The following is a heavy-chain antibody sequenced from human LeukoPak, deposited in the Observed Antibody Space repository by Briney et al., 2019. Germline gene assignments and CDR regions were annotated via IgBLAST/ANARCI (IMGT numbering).Heavy chain of an antibody. CDR2: VYHSGTS. CDR3: ARDRGIGYGPSDPDS. V-gene: IGHV4-59*01. Sequence: PSETLSLTCTVSGDSMTSDYWTWIRQPPGKGLEWLGYVYHSGTSFYNPALKSRLTISIDTSKKQFSLNVISVTTADTALYFCARDRGIGYGPSDPDSWGPGVLVTVSS. J-gene: IGHJ4*02. CDR1: GDSMTSDY. D-gene: IGHD3-10*01.